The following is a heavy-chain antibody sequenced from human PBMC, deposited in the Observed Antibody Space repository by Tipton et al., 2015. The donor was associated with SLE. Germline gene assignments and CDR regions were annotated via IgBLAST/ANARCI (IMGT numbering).Heavy chain of an antibody. CDR2: INHSGST. CDR3: ARASVSISYNNHYCYMDV. D-gene: IGHD6-6*01. V-gene: IGHV4-34*01. CDR1: TGSFSGYY. Sequence: TLSLTCTVYTGSFSGYYWSWIRQPPGKGLEWIGEINHSGSTNYNPSLKSRVTISVDTSKNQFSLRLKSVTAADTAVYYCARASVSISYNNHYCYMDVWGKGTTVTVSS. J-gene: IGHJ6*03.